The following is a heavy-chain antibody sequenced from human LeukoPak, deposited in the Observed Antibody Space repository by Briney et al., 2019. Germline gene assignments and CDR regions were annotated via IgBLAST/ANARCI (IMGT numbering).Heavy chain of an antibody. D-gene: IGHD4-23*01. Sequence: PGGSLRLSCAASGFTFSSYSMNWVRQAPGKGLEWVSYISSSGSTIYYADSVKGRFTISRDNSKNTLYLQMNSLRAEDTAVYYCASLDYGGKLGFDYWGQGTLVTVSS. V-gene: IGHV3-48*01. CDR1: GFTFSSYS. J-gene: IGHJ4*02. CDR2: ISSSGSTI. CDR3: ASLDYGGKLGFDY.